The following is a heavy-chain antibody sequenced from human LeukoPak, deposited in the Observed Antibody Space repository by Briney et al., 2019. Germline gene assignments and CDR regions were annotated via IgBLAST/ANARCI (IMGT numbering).Heavy chain of an antibody. V-gene: IGHV4-39*07. D-gene: IGHD3-10*01. J-gene: IGHJ6*03. CDR3: ARESYGSRSYDYYYYYMDV. Sequence: SSETLSLTCTVSGGSISSSRYYWGWIRQPPGKGLEWIGSIYYSGSTYYNPSLKSRVTTSVDTSKNQFSLKLSSVTAADTAVYYCARESYGSRSYDYYYYYMDVWGKGTTVTVSS. CDR2: IYYSGST. CDR1: GGSISSSRYY.